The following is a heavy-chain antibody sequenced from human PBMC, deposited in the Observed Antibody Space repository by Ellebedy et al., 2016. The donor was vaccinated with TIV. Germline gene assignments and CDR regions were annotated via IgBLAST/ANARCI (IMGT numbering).Heavy chain of an antibody. CDR1: GDTLTGYY. V-gene: IGHV1-2*02. CDR3: AREPHGVYYFDS. Sequence: AASVKVSCKTSGDTLTGYYFHWVRQAPGQGLEWMGWINPDSGGTNSAHKFQGRVTLTRETSTNTAYMELSGLRSDDPAVYFCAREPHGVYYFDSWGQGSLLTVSS. D-gene: IGHD2-8*01. J-gene: IGHJ4*02. CDR2: INPDSGGT.